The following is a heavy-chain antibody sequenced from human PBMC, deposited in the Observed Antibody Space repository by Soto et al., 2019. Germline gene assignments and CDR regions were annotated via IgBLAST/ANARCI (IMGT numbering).Heavy chain of an antibody. V-gene: IGHV3-23*01. D-gene: IGHD3-10*01. CDR3: GKGAEGVARLYDY. CDR1: GFTFGTYA. Sequence: PGGSLRLSCGASGFTFGTYAMSWVRQAPGKGLEWVSAISGTSANTDYADSVKGRFTISRDNSKNTLYLQMNSLRGEDTAVYYWGKGAEGVARLYDYWGQGTLVNVSS. CDR2: ISGTSANT. J-gene: IGHJ4*02.